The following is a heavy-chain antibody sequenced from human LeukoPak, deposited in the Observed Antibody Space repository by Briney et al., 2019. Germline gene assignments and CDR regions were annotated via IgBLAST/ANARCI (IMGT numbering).Heavy chain of an antibody. CDR1: GFTFSNYE. D-gene: IGHD3-10*01. Sequence: QTGGSLRLSCATSGFTFSNYEMNWVRQAPGKGLEWLSYISSSGGTIYYADCVKGRFRISRDNAKNSLYLHMSSLRAEDTAVYYCASRPPPFRGPHDYWGQGTLVTVSS. CDR3: ASRPPPFRGPHDY. V-gene: IGHV3-48*03. J-gene: IGHJ4*02. CDR2: ISSSGGTI.